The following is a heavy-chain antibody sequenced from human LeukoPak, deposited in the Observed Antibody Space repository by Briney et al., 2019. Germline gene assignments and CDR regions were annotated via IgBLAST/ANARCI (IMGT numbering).Heavy chain of an antibody. CDR3: AREDCSSTSCFPPSAY. CDR2: ISAYNGNT. J-gene: IGHJ4*02. V-gene: IGHV1-18*01. CDR1: VHTFTSYG. D-gene: IGHD2-2*01. Sequence: ASVKVSCKASVHTFTSYGISWVRQAPGQGLEWMGWISAYNGNTNYVQKLQGRVTMTTDTSTSTAYMELRSLRSDDTAVYYCAREDCSSTSCFPPSAYWGEGTLVTVSS.